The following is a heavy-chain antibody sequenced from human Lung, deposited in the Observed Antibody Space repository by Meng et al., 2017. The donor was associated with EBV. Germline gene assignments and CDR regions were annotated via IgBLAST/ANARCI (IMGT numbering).Heavy chain of an antibody. CDR3: ARDHSVWGFGELTPFYDP. J-gene: IGHJ5*02. Sequence: QVKLRGSGHGLVKPLQTLSLTSPVSGGSISSYYWSWIRQPAGKGLEWIGRIYTSGSTNYNPSLKSRVTMSVDTSKNQFSLKLSSVTAADTAVYYCARDHSVWGFGELTPFYDPWGQGTLVTVSS. D-gene: IGHD3-10*01. V-gene: IGHV4-4*07. CDR2: IYTSGST. CDR1: GGSISSYY.